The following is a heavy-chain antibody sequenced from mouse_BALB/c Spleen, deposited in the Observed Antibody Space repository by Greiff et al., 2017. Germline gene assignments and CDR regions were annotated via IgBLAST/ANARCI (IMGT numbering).Heavy chain of an antibody. J-gene: IGHJ4*01. Sequence: QVQLKQSGPGLVQPSQSLSITCTVSGFSLTSYGVHWVRQSPGKGLEWLGVIWSGGSTDYNAAFISRLSISKDNSKSQVFFKMNSLQANDTAIYYCATNYGSSPYYAMDYWGQGTSVTVSS. CDR2: IWSGGST. CDR1: GFSLTSYG. CDR3: ATNYGSSPYYAMDY. V-gene: IGHV2-2*02. D-gene: IGHD1-1*01.